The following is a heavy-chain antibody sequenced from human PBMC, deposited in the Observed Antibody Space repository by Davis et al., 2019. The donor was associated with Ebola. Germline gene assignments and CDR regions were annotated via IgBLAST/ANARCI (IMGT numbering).Heavy chain of an antibody. CDR2: ISYDGSNK. CDR1: GFTFSSYA. CDR3: AKDVSVAGDSFDY. D-gene: IGHD6-19*01. Sequence: PGGSLRLSCAASGFTFSSYAMHWVRQAPGKGLEWVAVISYDGSNKYYADSVKGRFTISRDNSKNTLYLQMNSLRAEDTALYYCAKDVSVAGDSFDYWGQGTLVTVSS. J-gene: IGHJ4*02. V-gene: IGHV3-30-3*01.